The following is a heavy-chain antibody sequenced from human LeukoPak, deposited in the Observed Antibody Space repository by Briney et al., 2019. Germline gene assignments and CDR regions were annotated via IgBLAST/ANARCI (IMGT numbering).Heavy chain of an antibody. J-gene: IGHJ4*02. D-gene: IGHD3-10*01. V-gene: IGHV3-7*01. Sequence: GGSLRLSCAASGFTFSNYWMSWVRQAPGKGLEWVANTKQDGSKRNYVGAVNGRFTISRDNARNSLYLQMNSLRVEDTAVYYCAGRSGSFDYWGQGTLVTVSS. CDR1: GFTFSNYW. CDR3: AGRSGSFDY. CDR2: TKQDGSKR.